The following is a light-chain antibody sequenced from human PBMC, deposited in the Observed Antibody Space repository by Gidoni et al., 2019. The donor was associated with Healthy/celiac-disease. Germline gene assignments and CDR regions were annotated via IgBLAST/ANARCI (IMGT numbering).Light chain of an antibody. CDR1: QSLLHSNGYNY. J-gene: IGKJ3*01. CDR3: MQALQTPPFT. V-gene: IGKV2-28*01. Sequence: DIVMTQSPLSLPVTPGEPASISCRSSQSLLHSNGYNYLDWYLQKPGQSPQLLIYLGSNRASGVPDRFSGSGSGTEFTLKISRVEAEDVGVYYCMQALQTPPFTFGPXTKVDIK. CDR2: LGS.